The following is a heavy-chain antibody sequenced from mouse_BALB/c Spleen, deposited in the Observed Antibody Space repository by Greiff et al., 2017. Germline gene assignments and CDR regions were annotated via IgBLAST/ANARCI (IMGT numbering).Heavy chain of an antibody. CDR1: GFTFSDYY. CDR3: ARDWVYRSSWFAY. J-gene: IGHJ3*01. D-gene: IGHD2-14*01. CDR2: ISDGGSYT. V-gene: IGHV5-4*02. Sequence: EVKLMESGGGLVKPGGSLKLSCAASGFTFSDYYMYWVRQTPEKRLEWVATISDGGSYTYYPDSVKGRFTISRDNAKNNLYLQMSSLKSEDTAMYYCARDWVYRSSWFAYWGQGTLVTVSA.